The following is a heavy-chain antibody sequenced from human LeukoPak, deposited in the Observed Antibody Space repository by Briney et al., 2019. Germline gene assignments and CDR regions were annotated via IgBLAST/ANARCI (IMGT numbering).Heavy chain of an antibody. J-gene: IGHJ4*02. CDR3: AKGTGYSSSWYIDY. CDR1: GFTFSSYG. Sequence: GGSLRLSCAASGFTFSSYGMHWVRQAPGKGLEWVTFIRYDGSNKYYADSVRGRFTISRDNSKSTLYLQMNSLRAEDTAVYYCAKGTGYSSSWYIDYWGQGTLVTVSS. CDR2: IRYDGSNK. D-gene: IGHD6-13*01. V-gene: IGHV3-30*02.